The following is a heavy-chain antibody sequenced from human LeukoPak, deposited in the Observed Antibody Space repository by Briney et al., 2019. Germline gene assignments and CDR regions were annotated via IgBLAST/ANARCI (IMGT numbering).Heavy chain of an antibody. J-gene: IGHJ5*02. Sequence: GGSLRLSCAASGFTFSSYWMSWVRQAPGKGLEWVANIKQDGSEKYYVDSVKGRFTISRDNAKNSLYLQMNSLRAEDTAVYYCARAQYSSGWYIIFDWFDPWGQGTLVTVSS. CDR2: IKQDGSEK. D-gene: IGHD6-19*01. CDR1: GFTFSSYW. V-gene: IGHV3-7*04. CDR3: ARAQYSSGWYIIFDWFDP.